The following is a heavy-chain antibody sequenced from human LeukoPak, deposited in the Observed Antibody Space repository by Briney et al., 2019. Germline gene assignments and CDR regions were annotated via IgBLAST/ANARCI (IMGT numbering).Heavy chain of an antibody. J-gene: IGHJ5*02. V-gene: IGHV1-46*01. CDR3: ARAPPLANWFDP. CDR1: GGTFSSYA. Sequence: GASVKVSCKASGGTFSSYAISWVRQAPGQGLEWMGIINPSGDSTSYAQKFQGRVTMTRDTSTSTVYMELSSLRSEDTAVYYCARAPPLANWFDPWGQGTLVTVSS. D-gene: IGHD1-1*01. CDR2: INPSGDST.